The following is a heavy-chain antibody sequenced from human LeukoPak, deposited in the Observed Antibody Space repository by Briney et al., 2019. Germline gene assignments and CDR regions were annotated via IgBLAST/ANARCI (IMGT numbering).Heavy chain of an antibody. Sequence: PSETLSLTCTVSGGSISSSSYYWGWVRQPPGKGLEWIGSIYHSDSTYSNPSLKSRVTISVDTSKNQFSLKLSSVTAADTAVYYCARHSRGYTYGPDYWGQGTLVTVSS. D-gene: IGHD5-18*01. J-gene: IGHJ4*02. CDR2: IYHSDST. CDR3: ARHSRGYTYGPDY. CDR1: GGSISSSSYY. V-gene: IGHV4-39*01.